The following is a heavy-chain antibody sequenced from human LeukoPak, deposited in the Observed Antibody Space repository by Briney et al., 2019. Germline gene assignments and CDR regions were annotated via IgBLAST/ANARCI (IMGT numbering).Heavy chain of an antibody. V-gene: IGHV3-23*01. D-gene: IGHD3-3*01. J-gene: IGHJ6*03. Sequence: GGSLRLSCAASGFTFSSCAMSWVRQAPGKGLEWVSAISGGGGSTYYADFVKGRFTISRDKSLSTVYLQMDSLRAEDTAIYYCAREGDFWSGYPIDHYYYMDVWGKGTTVTVTS. CDR1: GFTFSSCA. CDR2: ISGGGGST. CDR3: AREGDFWSGYPIDHYYYMDV.